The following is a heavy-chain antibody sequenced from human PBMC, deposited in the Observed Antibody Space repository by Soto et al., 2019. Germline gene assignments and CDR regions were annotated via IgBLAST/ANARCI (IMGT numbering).Heavy chain of an antibody. CDR1: GGSFSGYY. J-gene: IGHJ3*02. CDR3: ARPLYDILTGSHDAFDI. V-gene: IGHV4-34*01. D-gene: IGHD3-9*01. Sequence: KTSETLSLTCAVYGGSFSGYYWSWIRQPPGKGLEWIGEINHSGSTNYNPSLKSRVTISVDTSKNQFSLKLSSVTAADTAVYYCARPLYDILTGSHDAFDIWGQGTMVTVSS. CDR2: INHSGST.